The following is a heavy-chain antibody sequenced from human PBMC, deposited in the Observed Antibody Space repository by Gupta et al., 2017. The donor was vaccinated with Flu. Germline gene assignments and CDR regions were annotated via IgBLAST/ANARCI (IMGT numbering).Heavy chain of an antibody. Sequence: EVQLVESGGGLVKPGGSLRLSCAASGFTFSNAWMSWVRKAPGKGLEWVGRIKSKTDGGTTDYAAPVKGRFTISRDDSKNTLYLQMNSLKTEDTAVYYCTTDGRSSTSWNYYYGMDVWGQGTTITVSS. CDR2: IKSKTDGGTT. V-gene: IGHV3-15*01. CDR1: GFTFSNAW. D-gene: IGHD2-2*01. CDR3: TTDGRSSTSWNYYYGMDV. J-gene: IGHJ6*02.